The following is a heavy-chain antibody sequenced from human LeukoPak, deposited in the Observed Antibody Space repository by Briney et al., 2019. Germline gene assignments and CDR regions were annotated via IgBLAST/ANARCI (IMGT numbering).Heavy chain of an antibody. CDR3: ARVVDAFDI. CDR2: INHSGST. CDR1: GGSFSGYY. Sequence: PSETLSLTCAVYGGSFSGYYWSWIRQPPGKGLEWIGEINHSGSTNYNPSLKSRVTISVDTSKNQSSLKLSSVTAADTAVYYCARVVDAFDIWGQGTMVTVSS. V-gene: IGHV4-34*01. D-gene: IGHD1-26*01. J-gene: IGHJ3*02.